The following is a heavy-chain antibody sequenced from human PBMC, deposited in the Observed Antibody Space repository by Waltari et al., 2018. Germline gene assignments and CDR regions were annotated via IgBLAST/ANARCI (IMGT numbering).Heavy chain of an antibody. CDR2: IYHSGST. CDR3: ARIPSVATINSREDYFDY. Sequence: QVQLQESGPGLVTPSETLSLTCAVSGYSISSGYYWGWIRQPPGKGLEWIGSIYHSGSTYYNPSLKSRVTISVDTSKNQFSLKLSSVTAADTAVYYCARIPSVATINSREDYFDYWGQGTLVTVSS. V-gene: IGHV4-38-2*01. D-gene: IGHD5-12*01. J-gene: IGHJ4*02. CDR1: GYSISSGYY.